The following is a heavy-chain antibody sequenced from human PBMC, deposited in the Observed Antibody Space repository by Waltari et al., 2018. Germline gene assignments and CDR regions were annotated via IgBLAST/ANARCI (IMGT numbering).Heavy chain of an antibody. CDR1: GFNFHDYA. CDR2: ISWNSNNI. V-gene: IGHV3-9*01. CDR3: AKDRVRSPGYYGMDV. J-gene: IGHJ6*02. Sequence: EVQLVESGGDLVQPGRSLRLSCAASGFNFHDYAMHWVRQAPGKGREWLSSISWNSNNIDYADSVQGRFTTYRDSAKSSLYLEMNNLRPEDTALYFCAKDRVRSPGYYGMDVWGQGTTVTVSS.